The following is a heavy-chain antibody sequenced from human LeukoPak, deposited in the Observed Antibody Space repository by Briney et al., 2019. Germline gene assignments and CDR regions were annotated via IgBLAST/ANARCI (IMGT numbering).Heavy chain of an antibody. D-gene: IGHD2-15*01. CDR1: GFTFSSYW. CDR3: ARDPKIDCSGGSCYPYNWFDP. Sequence: PGGSLRLSCSASGFTFSSYWMHWVRQAPGKGLVWVSRINSDGRSTIYADAVKGRVTISRDNAKNTLYLQMNRLRAEDTAVYYCARDPKIDCSGGSCYPYNWFDPWGQGTLVTVSS. CDR2: INSDGRST. J-gene: IGHJ5*02. V-gene: IGHV3-74*01.